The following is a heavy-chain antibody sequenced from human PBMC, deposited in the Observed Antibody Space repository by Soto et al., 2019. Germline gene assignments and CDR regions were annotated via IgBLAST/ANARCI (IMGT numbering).Heavy chain of an antibody. CDR2: INAHSGGT. V-gene: IGHV1-2*02. CDR1: GFSFTGYY. D-gene: IGHD2-15*01. Sequence: ASVKVSCKASGFSFTGYYIHWLRQAPGQGLEWMGWINAHSGGTEYAQKFQGRVTLTRDTSIATAYLTLTSLTSDDTAMYYCAREDCSGGSCYDYWGQGTLVTVSS. J-gene: IGHJ4*02. CDR3: AREDCSGGSCYDY.